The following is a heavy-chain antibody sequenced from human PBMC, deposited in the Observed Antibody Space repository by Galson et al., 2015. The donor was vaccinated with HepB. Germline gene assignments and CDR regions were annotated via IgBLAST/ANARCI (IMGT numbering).Heavy chain of an antibody. CDR3: ARGYSRSWYSGLGY. J-gene: IGHJ4*02. CDR2: IYSGGST. CDR1: GFTVSSNH. D-gene: IGHD6-13*01. V-gene: IGHV3-53*01. Sequence: SLRLSCAASGFTVSSNHMTWVRQAPGKGLEWVSVIYSGGSTDYADSVKGRSTISRDNSKNTLYFQLNSLRAEDTAVYYCARGYSRSWYSGLGYWGQGTLVTVSS.